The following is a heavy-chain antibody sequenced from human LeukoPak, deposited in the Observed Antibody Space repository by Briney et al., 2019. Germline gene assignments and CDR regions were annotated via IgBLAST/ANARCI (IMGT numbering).Heavy chain of an antibody. D-gene: IGHD3-3*01. J-gene: IGHJ5*02. V-gene: IGHV4-34*01. Sequence: PSETLSLTCAVYGGSFSGYYWSWIRQPPGKGLEWIGEINHSGSTNYNPSLKSRVTISVDTSKNQFSLKLSSVTAADTAVYYCARLEQLTIFGVVGWFDPWGQGTLVTVSS. CDR3: ARLEQLTIFGVVGWFDP. CDR2: INHSGST. CDR1: GGSFSGYY.